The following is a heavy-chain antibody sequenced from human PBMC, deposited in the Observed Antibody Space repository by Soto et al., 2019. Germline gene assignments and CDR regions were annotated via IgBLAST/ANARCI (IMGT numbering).Heavy chain of an antibody. V-gene: IGHV3-15*05. CDR3: ATERAVY. CDR2: IKSKRDGGTT. CDR1: GLTFSNAW. Sequence: GGSLRLSCAVSGLTFSNAWMVWVRQAPGKGLEYIGRIKSKRDGGTTDFAAPVKGRFTISRDDSKNTLYLQMNSLNTEDTAVYFCATERAVYWGQGALVTVS. J-gene: IGHJ4*02.